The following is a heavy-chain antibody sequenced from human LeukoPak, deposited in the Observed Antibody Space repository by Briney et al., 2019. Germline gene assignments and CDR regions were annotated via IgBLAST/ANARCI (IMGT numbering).Heavy chain of an antibody. D-gene: IGHD3-22*01. Sequence: PGGSLRLSCAASEFTFKTHAMSWVRQAPGKGLEWVSRIDDSGVIRSYADSVKGRSTISRDNSKMTLTLQMNSLRAEDTAVYYCAKRLKRNYYYHYAMDVWGQGTTVTVSS. CDR3: AKRLKRNYYYHYAMDV. CDR2: IDDSGVIR. V-gene: IGHV3-23*01. J-gene: IGHJ6*02. CDR1: EFTFKTHA.